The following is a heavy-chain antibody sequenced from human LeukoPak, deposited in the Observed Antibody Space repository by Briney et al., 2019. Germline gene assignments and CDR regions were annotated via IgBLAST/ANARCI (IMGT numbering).Heavy chain of an antibody. V-gene: IGHV3-74*01. Sequence: GGSLRLSCAASGFTFSNYWMQWVRQAPGKGLVWVSRISNDGSTTYYADSVKGRFSISRDNAKNTLYLQVNSLGVEDTAVYYCASQHRYSGYDWGQGTLVTVSS. CDR1: GFTFSNYW. CDR3: ASQHRYSGYD. J-gene: IGHJ4*02. CDR2: ISNDGSTT. D-gene: IGHD5-12*01.